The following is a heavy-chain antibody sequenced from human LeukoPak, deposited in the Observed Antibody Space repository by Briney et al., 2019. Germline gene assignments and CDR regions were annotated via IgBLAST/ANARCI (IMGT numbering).Heavy chain of an antibody. CDR3: ARQWYYYDSSGYYYDAFDI. D-gene: IGHD3-22*01. CDR1: GFTFSDYY. CDR2: ISSSSSTI. J-gene: IGHJ3*02. Sequence: GGSLRLSCAASGFTFSDYYMSWIRQAPGKGLEWVSYISSSSSTIYYADSVKGRFTISRDNAKNSLYLQMNSLRAEDTAVYYCARQWYYYDSSGYYYDAFDIWGQGTMVTVSS. V-gene: IGHV3-11*04.